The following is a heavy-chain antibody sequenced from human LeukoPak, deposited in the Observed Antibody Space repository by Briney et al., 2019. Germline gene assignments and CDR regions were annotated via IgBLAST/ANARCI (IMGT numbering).Heavy chain of an antibody. CDR1: GFTFGDYA. Sequence: PGRSLRLSCTASGFTFGDYAMSWVRQAPGKGLEWVGFIGSKAYGGTTEYAASVKGGFTISRDDSKSIAYLQINSLKTEDTAVYYCTRGFYYDSSGYYYPVGYFDYWGQGTLVTVSS. CDR3: TRGFYYDSSGYYYPVGYFDY. J-gene: IGHJ4*02. V-gene: IGHV3-49*04. CDR2: IGSKAYGGTT. D-gene: IGHD3-22*01.